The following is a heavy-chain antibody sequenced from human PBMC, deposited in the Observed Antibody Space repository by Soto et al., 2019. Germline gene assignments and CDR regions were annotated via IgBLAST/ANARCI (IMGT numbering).Heavy chain of an antibody. CDR1: GYTFTSYA. J-gene: IGHJ6*02. V-gene: IGHV1-3*01. Sequence: ASVKVSCKASGYTFTSYAMHWVRQAPGQRLEWMGWINAGNGNTKYSQKFQGRVTITRDTSASTAYMELRSLRSDDTAVYYCARDLGEVYCSGGSCYPRTYYYYGMDVWGQGTTVTVSS. CDR3: ARDLGEVYCSGGSCYPRTYYYYGMDV. D-gene: IGHD2-15*01. CDR2: INAGNGNT.